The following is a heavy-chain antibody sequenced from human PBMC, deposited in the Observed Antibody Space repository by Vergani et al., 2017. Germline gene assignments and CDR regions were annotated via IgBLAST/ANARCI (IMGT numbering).Heavy chain of an antibody. CDR2: ISSSSSYI. CDR1: GFTFSSYS. CDR3: ASSTQYYYGSGSYYNVFGWFDP. J-gene: IGHJ5*02. Sequence: EVQLVESGGGLVKPGGSLRLSCAASGFTFSSYSMNWVRQAPGKGLEWVSSISSSSSYIYYADSVKGRFTISRDNAKNSLYLQMNSLRAEDTAVYYCASSTQYYYGSGSYYNVFGWFDPWGQGTLVTVSS. V-gene: IGHV3-21*01. D-gene: IGHD3-10*01.